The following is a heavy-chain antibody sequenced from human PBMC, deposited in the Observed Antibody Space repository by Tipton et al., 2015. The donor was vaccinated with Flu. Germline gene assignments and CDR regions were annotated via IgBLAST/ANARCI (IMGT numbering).Heavy chain of an antibody. CDR2: IYYSGST. CDR3: ARHPGDKHAFDI. Sequence: GLVKPSETLSLTYTVSGGSISSYYWSWIRQPPGKGLEWIGYIYYSGSTNYNPSLKSRVTISVDTSKNQFSLKLSSVTAADTAVYYCARHPGDKHAFDIWGQGTMVTVSS. J-gene: IGHJ3*02. V-gene: IGHV4-59*08. D-gene: IGHD3-16*01. CDR1: GGSISSYY.